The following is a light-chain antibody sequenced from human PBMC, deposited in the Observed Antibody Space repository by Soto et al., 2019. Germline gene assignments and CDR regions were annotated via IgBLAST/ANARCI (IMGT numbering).Light chain of an antibody. Sequence: EIVLTQSPGTLSLSPGERAPLSCRASQSLSDRFLAWYQQKPGQAPRLLIHRASTRATGIPDRFSGSGSGTDFNLAISRLEPEDFAVYYCEQYDSSIPTFGKGTRVEIK. J-gene: IGKJ1*01. V-gene: IGKV3-20*01. CDR1: QSLSDRF. CDR2: RAS. CDR3: EQYDSSIPT.